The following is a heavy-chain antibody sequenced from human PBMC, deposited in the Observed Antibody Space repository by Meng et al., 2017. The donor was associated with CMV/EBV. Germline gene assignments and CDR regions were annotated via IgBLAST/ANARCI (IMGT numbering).Heavy chain of an antibody. Sequence: SSGFSFSSYGMHWVRQAPGKGLEWVAVIWYDGSNKYYADSVKGRFTISRDNSKNTLYLQMNSLRAEDTAIYYCAKDLAVGATHYFDYWGQGTLVTVSS. V-gene: IGHV3-33*06. D-gene: IGHD1-26*01. CDR1: GFSFSSYG. CDR3: AKDLAVGATHYFDY. CDR2: IWYDGSNK. J-gene: IGHJ4*02.